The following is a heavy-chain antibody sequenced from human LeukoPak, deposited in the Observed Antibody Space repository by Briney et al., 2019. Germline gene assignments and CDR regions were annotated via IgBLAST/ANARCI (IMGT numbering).Heavy chain of an antibody. CDR2: IYYSGST. J-gene: IGHJ3*02. D-gene: IGHD4-23*01. V-gene: IGHV4-59*01. CDR1: GGSFSGYY. Sequence: PSETLSLTCAVYGGSFSGYYWSWIRQPPGKGLEWVGYIYYSGSTNYNPSLKSRVTISVDTSKNQFSLKLSSVTAADTAVYYCARGEGSTVVPDAFDIWGQGTMVTVSS. CDR3: ARGEGSTVVPDAFDI.